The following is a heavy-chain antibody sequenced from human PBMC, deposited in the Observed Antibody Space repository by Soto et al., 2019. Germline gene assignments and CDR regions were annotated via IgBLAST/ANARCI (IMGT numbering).Heavy chain of an antibody. Sequence: QVQLVESGGGVVQPGRSLRLSCAASGFTFSSYGMHWVRQAPGKGLEWVAVISYDGSNKYYADSVKGRFTISRDNSKNTLYLQMNSLRAEDTAVYYCAKEYSIGYCSSTSCYVLDYWGQGTLVTVSS. V-gene: IGHV3-30*18. CDR3: AKEYSIGYCSSTSCYVLDY. CDR1: GFTFSSYG. CDR2: ISYDGSNK. D-gene: IGHD2-2*01. J-gene: IGHJ4*02.